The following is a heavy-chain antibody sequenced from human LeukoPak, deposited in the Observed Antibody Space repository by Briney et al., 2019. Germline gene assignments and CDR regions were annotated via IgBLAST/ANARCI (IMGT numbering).Heavy chain of an antibody. CDR1: GGSMNPYY. J-gene: IGHJ6*03. Sequence: ASETLSLTCTVSGGSMNPYYWSWIRQPPGKGLEWIAYISYSGSTKYNPSLKSRVIISVDTSKNHFSLKLSSVTAADTAVYYCARGGYYYMDVWGKGTTVTVSS. CDR2: ISYSGST. V-gene: IGHV4-59*01. CDR3: ARGGYYYMDV.